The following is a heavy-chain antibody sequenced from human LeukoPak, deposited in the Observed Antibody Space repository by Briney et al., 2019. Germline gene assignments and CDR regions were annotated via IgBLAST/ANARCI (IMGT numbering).Heavy chain of an antibody. Sequence: PGGSLRLSCAASGFTFSSYGMDWVRQAPGKGLEWVAFIRYDGSNKYYADSVKGRFTISRDNSKNTLYLQMNSLRAEDTAVYYCAKDLGDRAAMYYYDSNWFDLWGQGTLVTVSS. V-gene: IGHV3-30*02. CDR2: IRYDGSNK. CDR1: GFTFSSYG. J-gene: IGHJ5*02. D-gene: IGHD3-22*01. CDR3: AKDLGDRAAMYYYDSNWFDL.